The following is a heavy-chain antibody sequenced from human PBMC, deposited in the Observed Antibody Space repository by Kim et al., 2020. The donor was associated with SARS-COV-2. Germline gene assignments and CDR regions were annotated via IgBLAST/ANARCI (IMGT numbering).Heavy chain of an antibody. V-gene: IGHV4-59*08. CDR2: IYYSGST. CDR1: GGSISSYY. D-gene: IGHD1-1*01. CDR3: ARQEGNWNRLKAFDI. J-gene: IGHJ3*02. Sequence: SETLSLTCTVSGGSISSYYWSWIRQPPGKGLEWIGYIYYSGSTNYNPSLKSRVTISVDTSKNQFSLKLSSVTAADTAVYYCARQEGNWNRLKAFDIWGQGTMVTVSS.